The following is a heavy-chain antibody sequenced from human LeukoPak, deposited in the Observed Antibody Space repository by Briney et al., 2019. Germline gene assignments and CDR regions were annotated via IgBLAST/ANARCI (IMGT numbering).Heavy chain of an antibody. D-gene: IGHD1-1*01. V-gene: IGHV1-2*02. CDR3: AKDPTTGTTPNWFDP. CDR2: INPNSGGT. CDR1: GYTFTGYY. J-gene: IGHJ5*02. Sequence: ASVKVSCKASGYTFTGYYMHWVRQAPGQGLEWMGWINPNSGGTNYAQKFQGRVTMTRDTSISTAYMELSRLRSDDTAVYYCAKDPTTGTTPNWFDPWGQGTLVTVSS.